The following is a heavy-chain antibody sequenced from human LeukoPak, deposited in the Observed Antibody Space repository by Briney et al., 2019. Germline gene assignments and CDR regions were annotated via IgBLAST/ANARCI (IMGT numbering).Heavy chain of an antibody. CDR2: INHSGST. CDR1: GVSLSGYY. CDR3: ARQIAVGTFYFDS. Sequence: SETLSLLCAVYGVSLSGYYWSWIRQPPGKGLEWIGEINHSGSTNYNPSLKSRVTISVDTSKNQFSPKLSSVTAADTAVYYCARQIAVGTFYFDSWGQGTLVTVSS. V-gene: IGHV4-34*01. J-gene: IGHJ4*02. D-gene: IGHD6-19*01.